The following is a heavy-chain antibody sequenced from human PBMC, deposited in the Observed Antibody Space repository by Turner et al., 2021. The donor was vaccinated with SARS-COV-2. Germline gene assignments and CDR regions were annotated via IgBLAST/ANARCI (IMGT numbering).Heavy chain of an antibody. J-gene: IGHJ4*02. Sequence: QVQLVESGGGVVQPGRSLRLPCAASGFTFSSYGIHWVRQAPGKGLEWVAVIWYDGSNKYYADSVKGRFTISRDNSKNTLYLQMNSLRAEDTAVYYCAREGMVGATTGLDYWGQGTLVTVSS. V-gene: IGHV3-33*01. D-gene: IGHD1-26*01. CDR2: IWYDGSNK. CDR1: GFTFSSYG. CDR3: AREGMVGATTGLDY.